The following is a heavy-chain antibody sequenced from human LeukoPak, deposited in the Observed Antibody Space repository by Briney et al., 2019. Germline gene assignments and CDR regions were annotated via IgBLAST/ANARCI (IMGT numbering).Heavy chain of an antibody. J-gene: IGHJ4*02. D-gene: IGHD3-16*01. CDR1: GVTFSSYA. V-gene: IGHV1-69*06. CDR2: IIRIFGRA. CDR3: ARVGEG. Sequence: SVKVSCKASGVTFSSYAISWVRQAPGQGLEWMGGIIRIFGRANYAHTFQGRVTITGDKSTSTAYMELSSLRSEDTAVYYCARVGEGWGQGTLVTVSS.